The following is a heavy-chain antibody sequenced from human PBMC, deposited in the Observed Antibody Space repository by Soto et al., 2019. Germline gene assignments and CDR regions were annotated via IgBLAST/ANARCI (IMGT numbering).Heavy chain of an antibody. V-gene: IGHV4-30-4*01. CDR1: GGSISSGDYY. CDR3: ARRGIGSGYLDAFDI. D-gene: IGHD3-22*01. J-gene: IGHJ3*02. Sequence: SSETLSLTCTVPGGSISSGDYYWSWIRQPPGKGLEWIGYIYYSGSTYYNPSLKSRVTISVDTSKNQFSLKLSSVTAADTAVYYCARRGIGSGYLDAFDIWGQGTMVTVSS. CDR2: IYYSGST.